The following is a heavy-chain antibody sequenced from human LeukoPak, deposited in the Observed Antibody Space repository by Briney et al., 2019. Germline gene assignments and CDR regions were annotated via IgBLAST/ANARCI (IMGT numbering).Heavy chain of an antibody. D-gene: IGHD5-24*01. Sequence: GGSLRLSCAASGFTFSSYGMHWVRQAPGKGLEWVAVIWYDGSNKYYADSVEGRFTISRDNSKNTLYLQMNSLRAEDTAVYYCAKGGVRWLQHLDYWGQGTLVTVSS. CDR3: AKGGVRWLQHLDY. CDR1: GFTFSSYG. V-gene: IGHV3-33*06. CDR2: IWYDGSNK. J-gene: IGHJ4*02.